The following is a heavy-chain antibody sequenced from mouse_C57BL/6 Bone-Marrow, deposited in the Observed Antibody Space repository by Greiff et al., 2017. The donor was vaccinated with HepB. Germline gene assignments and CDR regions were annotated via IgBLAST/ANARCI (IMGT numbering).Heavy chain of an antibody. J-gene: IGHJ1*03. V-gene: IGHV3-8*01. Sequence: EVQLQQSGPGLAKPSQTLSLTCSVTGYSITSDYWNWIRKFPGNKLEYMGYISYSGSTYYNPSLKSRISITRDTSKNQYYLQLNSVTTEDTATYYCARYLYYYGSSYGGYFDVWGTGTTVTVSS. CDR1: GYSITSDY. D-gene: IGHD1-1*01. CDR2: ISYSGST. CDR3: ARYLYYYGSSYGGYFDV.